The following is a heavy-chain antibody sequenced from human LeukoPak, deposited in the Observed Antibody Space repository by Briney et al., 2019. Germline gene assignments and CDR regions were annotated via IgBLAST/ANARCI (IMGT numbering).Heavy chain of an antibody. V-gene: IGHV3-23*01. CDR3: AKDHYGSGWYKYYFDY. J-gene: IGHJ4*02. CDR1: GFTFSSYA. CDR2: ISGSGGST. D-gene: IGHD6-19*01. Sequence: GGPLRLSCAASGFTFSSYAMSWVRQAPGKGLEWVSAISGSGGSTYYADSVKGRFTISRDNSKNTLYLQMNSLRAEDTAVYYCAKDHYGSGWYKYYFDYWGQGTLVTVSS.